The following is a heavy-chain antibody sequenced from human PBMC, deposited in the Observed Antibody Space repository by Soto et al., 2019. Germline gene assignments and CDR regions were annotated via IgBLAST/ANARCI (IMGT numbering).Heavy chain of an antibody. CDR2: ISGSGGST. CDR1: GFTFSSYA. Sequence: VQLLESGGGLVQPGGSLRLSCAASGFTFSSYAMSWVRQAPGKGLEWVSAISGSGGSTYYADSVKGRFTISRDNSKNTLYQQMNSLRDEDTAVYYCAKDATWIQLWFVAQFDDWGQGTLVTVSS. D-gene: IGHD5-18*01. V-gene: IGHV3-23*01. CDR3: AKDATWIQLWFVAQFDD. J-gene: IGHJ4*02.